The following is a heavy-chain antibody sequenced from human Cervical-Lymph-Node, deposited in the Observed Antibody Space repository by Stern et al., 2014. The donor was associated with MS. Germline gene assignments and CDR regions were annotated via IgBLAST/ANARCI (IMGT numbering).Heavy chain of an antibody. J-gene: IGHJ4*02. Sequence: QMQLVQSGAEVKRPGSSVKVSCKASGGTLSDYSITWVRQAPGPGLEWMGGIIPLLGTVNYAQKFQGRVTISADLSTSTAYMELSGLRFDDTAVYYCARIGRASYYDYWGQGTLVTVSS. CDR2: IIPLLGTV. CDR3: ARIGRASYYDY. CDR1: GGTLSDYS. D-gene: IGHD1-1*01. V-gene: IGHV1-69*01.